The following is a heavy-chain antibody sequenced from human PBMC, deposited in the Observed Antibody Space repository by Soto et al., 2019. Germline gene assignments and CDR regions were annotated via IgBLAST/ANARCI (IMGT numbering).Heavy chain of an antibody. CDR3: ASGGAGSGPFTWELPDH. D-gene: IGHD3-16*01. CDR1: GNTFTYRY. V-gene: IGHV1-45*02. Sequence: QMQLVQSGAEVKKTGSSVTVSCKALGNTFTYRYLHWVRQAPGQALEWMGWITPFSGDVHYAQRFEERVTITRNRSIKTAKMQSSRLRSEDTAMYFCASGGAGSGPFTWELPDHGGQGTLVTDSS. CDR2: ITPFSGDV. J-gene: IGHJ4*02.